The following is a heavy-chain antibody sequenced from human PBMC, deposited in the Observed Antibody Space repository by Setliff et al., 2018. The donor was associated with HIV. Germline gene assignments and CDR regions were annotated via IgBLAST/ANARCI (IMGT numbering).Heavy chain of an antibody. CDR2: IYYSGGT. Sequence: TLSLTCTVSGGSIISGDHYWSWIRQPPGKGLEWIDYIYYSGGTYYNPSLKSRVTISVDTSKNQFSVKLSSVTAADTAVYYCARGGYCSGGSCYYFDYWGQGTLVTVSS. V-gene: IGHV4-30-4*08. CDR1: GGSIISGDHY. CDR3: ARGGYCSGGSCYYFDY. J-gene: IGHJ4*02. D-gene: IGHD2-15*01.